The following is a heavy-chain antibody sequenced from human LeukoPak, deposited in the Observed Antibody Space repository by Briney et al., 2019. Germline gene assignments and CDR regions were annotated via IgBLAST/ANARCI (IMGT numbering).Heavy chain of an antibody. D-gene: IGHD2-2*02. CDR3: AGYCSSTSCYTLNYWSDP. CDR1: GGSFSGYY. J-gene: IGHJ5*02. V-gene: IGHV4-34*01. CDR2: INHSGST. Sequence: SETLSLTCAVYGGSFSGYYWSWIRQPPGKGLEWIGEINHSGSTNYNPSLKSRVTISVDTSKNQFSLKLSSVTAADTAVYYCAGYCSSTSCYTLNYWSDPWGQGTLVTVSS.